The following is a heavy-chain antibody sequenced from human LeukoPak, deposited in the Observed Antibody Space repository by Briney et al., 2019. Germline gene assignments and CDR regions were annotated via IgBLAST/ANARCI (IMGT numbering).Heavy chain of an antibody. Sequence: GGSLRLSCAASGFTFSSYGIHWVRQAPGKGLEWVAFIRYDGSNKYYADSVKGRFTISRDNSKNTLYLQMNSLRAEDTAVYYCAKGTKAFYGSGNFYLSRDRFISRWGQGILVTVSS. V-gene: IGHV3-30*02. D-gene: IGHD3-10*01. J-gene: IGHJ4*02. CDR1: GFTFSSYG. CDR2: IRYDGSNK. CDR3: AKGTKAFYGSGNFYLSRDRFISR.